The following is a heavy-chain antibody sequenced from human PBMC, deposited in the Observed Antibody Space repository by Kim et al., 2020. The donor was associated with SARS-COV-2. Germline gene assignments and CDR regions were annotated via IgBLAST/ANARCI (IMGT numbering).Heavy chain of an antibody. J-gene: IGHJ4*01. V-gene: IGHV3-33*08. CDR2: VWLDNKRK. CDR1: GFAFSTYD. CDR3: GREPGEATPDY. Sequence: GGSLRLSCTASGFAFSTYDMHWVRQAPGKGLEWVAVVWLDNKRKYYADSVTGRFTISRDTSKNTLYLQMSSLRVEDTALYYCGREPGEATPDY.